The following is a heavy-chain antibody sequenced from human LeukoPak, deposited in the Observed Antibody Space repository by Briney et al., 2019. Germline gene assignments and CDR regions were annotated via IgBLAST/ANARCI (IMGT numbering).Heavy chain of an antibody. J-gene: IGHJ4*02. CDR1: GFTFSCYG. CDR2: ISYDGSNK. V-gene: IGHV3-30*18. Sequence: GRSLRLSCAASGFTFSCYGMHWVRQAPGKGLEWVAVISYDGSNKYYADSVKGRFTISRDNSKNTLYLQMNSLRAEDTAVYYCAKAGVLWFGEFPDYWGQGTLVTVSS. D-gene: IGHD3-10*01. CDR3: AKAGVLWFGEFPDY.